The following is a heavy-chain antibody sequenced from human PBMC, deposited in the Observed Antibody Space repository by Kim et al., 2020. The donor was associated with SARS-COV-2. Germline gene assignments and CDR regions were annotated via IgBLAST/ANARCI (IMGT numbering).Heavy chain of an antibody. D-gene: IGHD6-13*01. J-gene: IGHJ5*02. CDR3: CIAAAGTNRFDP. Sequence: TAYAQKFQGRVTMTWQTSINTAYMELSSLRSEDTAVYYCCIAAAGTNRFDPWGQGTLVTVSS. CDR2: T. V-gene: IGHV1-8*01.